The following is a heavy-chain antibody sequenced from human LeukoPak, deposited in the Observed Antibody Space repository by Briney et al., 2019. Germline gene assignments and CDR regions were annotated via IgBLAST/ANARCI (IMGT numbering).Heavy chain of an antibody. Sequence: PGGSLRLSCAASGFTVSSNYMSWVGQAPGKGLEWGSVIYSGGSTYYADSVKGRFTISRDNSKNTLYLQMNSLRAEDTAVYYCARERRDGYNRYYFDYWGQGTLVTVSS. CDR2: IYSGGST. J-gene: IGHJ4*02. D-gene: IGHD5-24*01. CDR1: GFTVSSNY. V-gene: IGHV3-66*02. CDR3: ARERRDGYNRYYFDY.